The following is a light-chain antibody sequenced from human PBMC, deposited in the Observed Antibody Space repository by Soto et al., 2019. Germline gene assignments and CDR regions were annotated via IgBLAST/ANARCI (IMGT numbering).Light chain of an antibody. CDR2: GAS. CDR3: QQANSFPIT. Sequence: EVVMTQSPATLSVSPGERATLSCRASQSVSSNLAWYQQKHGQAPRLLIYGASTRATGIPARFSGSGSGTDFTLTISSLQPEDFATYYCQQANSFPITFGQGTRLEIK. V-gene: IGKV3-15*01. J-gene: IGKJ5*01. CDR1: QSVSSN.